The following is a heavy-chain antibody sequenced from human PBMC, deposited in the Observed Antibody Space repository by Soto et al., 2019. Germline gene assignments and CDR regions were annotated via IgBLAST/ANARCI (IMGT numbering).Heavy chain of an antibody. Sequence: ASVKVSCKASGYTFTGYYMHWVRQAPGQGLEWMGWINPNSGGTNYAQKFLGRVTMTRDTSISTAYMELSRLRSDDTAVYYCARDPIIAAAAKDNWFDPWGQGALVTVSS. CDR1: GYTFTGYY. CDR3: ARDPIIAAAAKDNWFDP. CDR2: INPNSGGT. J-gene: IGHJ5*02. D-gene: IGHD6-13*01. V-gene: IGHV1-2*02.